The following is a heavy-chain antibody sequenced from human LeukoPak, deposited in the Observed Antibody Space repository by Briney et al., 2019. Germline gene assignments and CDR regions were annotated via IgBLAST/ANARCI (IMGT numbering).Heavy chain of an antibody. CDR2: ISGSDGST. D-gene: IGHD5-18*01. Sequence: GGSLRLSCAASGFTFSSYAMSWVRQAPGKGLEWVSAISGSDGSTYYADSVKGRFTISRDNSKNTLYLQMNSLRAEDTAVYYCAKYNWIQLWLLDYWGQGTLVTVSS. V-gene: IGHV3-23*01. J-gene: IGHJ4*02. CDR1: GFTFSSYA. CDR3: AKYNWIQLWLLDY.